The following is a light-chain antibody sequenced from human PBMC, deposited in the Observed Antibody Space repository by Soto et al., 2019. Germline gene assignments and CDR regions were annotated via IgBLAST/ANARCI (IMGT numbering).Light chain of an antibody. V-gene: IGKV3-20*01. CDR1: QSVNLN. CDR2: GAS. Sequence: EIMMTQSPGTLSVSPGEGATLSCTASQSVNLNLAWYQQKPGQPPRLLIYGASSRASGIPDRFSGSGSGTDFTLTISRVEPEDFAVYYCQQFRSSPLTFGGGTKVDIK. J-gene: IGKJ4*01. CDR3: QQFRSSPLT.